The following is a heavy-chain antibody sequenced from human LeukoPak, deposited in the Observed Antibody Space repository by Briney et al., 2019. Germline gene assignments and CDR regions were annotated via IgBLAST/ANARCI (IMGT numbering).Heavy chain of an antibody. Sequence: GGSLRLSCAASGFTFSSYAMHWVRQAPGKGLEWVAVISYDGRNKYYADSVKGRFTISRDNSKNTLYLQMTSLRAEDTAVYYCTRSFGELSGDFDYWGQGALVTVSS. V-gene: IGHV3-30*04. CDR3: TRSFGELSGDFDY. J-gene: IGHJ4*02. D-gene: IGHD3-10*01. CDR1: GFTFSSYA. CDR2: ISYDGRNK.